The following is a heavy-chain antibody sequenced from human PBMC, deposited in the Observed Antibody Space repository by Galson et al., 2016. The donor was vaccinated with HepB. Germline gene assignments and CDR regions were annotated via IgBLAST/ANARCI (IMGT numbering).Heavy chain of an antibody. CDR3: APHYDNLTGHWPFDI. CDR1: GHTFTHFA. J-gene: IGHJ3*02. V-gene: IGHV7-4-1*02. CDR2: IDTNTGNP. D-gene: IGHD3-9*01. Sequence: SVKVSCKASGHTFTHFAMNWVRQAPGQGPEWPGWIDTNTGNPTYAQGFTRRFVFPLDTTVRTAYLQVSSRKAEDTAVYVCAPHYDNLTGHWPFDIWGQGTMVTVSS.